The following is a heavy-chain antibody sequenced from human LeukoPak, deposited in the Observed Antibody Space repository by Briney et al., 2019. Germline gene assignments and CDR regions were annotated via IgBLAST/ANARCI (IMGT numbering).Heavy chain of an antibody. Sequence: PGGSLRLSCAASGFTFSSYSMNWVRQAPGKGLEWVSSISSSSSYIYYADSVKGRFTISRDNAKNSLYLQMNSLRAEDTAVYYCTKDPNGDYVRAFDPWGQGTLVTVSS. D-gene: IGHD4-17*01. J-gene: IGHJ5*02. CDR2: ISSSSSYI. V-gene: IGHV3-21*04. CDR1: GFTFSSYS. CDR3: TKDPNGDYVRAFDP.